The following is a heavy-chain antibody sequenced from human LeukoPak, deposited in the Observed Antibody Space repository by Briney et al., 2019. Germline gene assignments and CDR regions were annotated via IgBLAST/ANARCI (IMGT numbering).Heavy chain of an antibody. J-gene: IGHJ4*02. CDR2: IKQDGSEK. CDR3: GVDY. Sequence: GGSLRLSCAGSGFTFSSYWMSWVRQAPGKGMKWVANIKQDGSEKYYVDSVKGRFSISRDNAKNSLYLQMNSLRAEDTAVYYCGVDYWGQGTLVTVSS. CDR1: GFTFSSYW. V-gene: IGHV3-7*01.